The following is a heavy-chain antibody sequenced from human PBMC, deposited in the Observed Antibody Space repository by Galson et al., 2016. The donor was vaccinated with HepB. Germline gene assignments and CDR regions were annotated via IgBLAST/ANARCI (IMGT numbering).Heavy chain of an antibody. CDR3: VREHRYSGHDWGY. Sequence: SLRLSCAASGFTFSDYYVSWIRQAPGKGLEWVSYISGSGITTSYADSVKGRFSVSRDNGRNSVYLQMNSLRAEDTAVYYCVREHRYSGHDWGYWGQGTLVTVSS. V-gene: IGHV3-11*01. D-gene: IGHD5-12*01. CDR2: ISGSGITT. CDR1: GFTFSDYY. J-gene: IGHJ4*02.